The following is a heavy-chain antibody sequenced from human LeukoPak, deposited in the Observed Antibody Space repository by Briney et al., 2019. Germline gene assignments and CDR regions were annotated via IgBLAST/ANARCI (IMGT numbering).Heavy chain of an antibody. CDR1: GFTFSNYW. V-gene: IGHV3-7*05. J-gene: IGHJ4*01. Sequence: GGSLMLSCAASGFTFSNYWMTWVRHTPGKGLEWVANIKPDGSEKYYVDSVKGRFTISRDNAKNSLYLQMDSLRVEDTAVYYCARWVSGWGYWGQGTLVTVSS. D-gene: IGHD6-19*01. CDR3: ARWVSGWGY. CDR2: IKPDGSEK.